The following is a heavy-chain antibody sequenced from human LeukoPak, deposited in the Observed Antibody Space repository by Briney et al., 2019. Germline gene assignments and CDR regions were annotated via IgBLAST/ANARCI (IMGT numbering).Heavy chain of an antibody. CDR2: IYSGGST. J-gene: IGHJ4*02. CDR3: ARASDTAMVTDY. CDR1: GFTVSSNY. V-gene: IGHV3-53*01. D-gene: IGHD5-18*01. Sequence: GGSLGLSCAASGFTVSSNYMSWVRQAPGKGLEWVSVIYSGGSTYYADSVKGRFTISRDNSKNTLYLQMNSLRAEDTAVYYCARASDTAMVTDYWGQGTLVTVSS.